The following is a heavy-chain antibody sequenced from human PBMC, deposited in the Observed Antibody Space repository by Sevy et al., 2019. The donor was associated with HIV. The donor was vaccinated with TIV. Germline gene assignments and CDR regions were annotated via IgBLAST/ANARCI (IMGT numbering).Heavy chain of an antibody. Sequence: ASVKVSCKASGYTFTSYGISWVRQAPGQGLEWMGWISAYNGNTNYAQKLQGRVTMTTDTSTSTAYVELRSLRSDDTAVYYCARVRAGGAALFDYWGQGTLVTVSS. J-gene: IGHJ4*02. CDR3: ARVRAGGAALFDY. CDR2: ISAYNGNT. D-gene: IGHD6-6*01. CDR1: GYTFTSYG. V-gene: IGHV1-18*01.